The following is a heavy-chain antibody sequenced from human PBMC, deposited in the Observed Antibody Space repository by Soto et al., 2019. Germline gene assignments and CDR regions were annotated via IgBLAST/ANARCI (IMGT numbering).Heavy chain of an antibody. CDR3: ARVRPHILTGYYSRRSCWFDP. CDR2: INTYNGNT. CDR1: GYTFSDYG. J-gene: IGHJ5*02. D-gene: IGHD3-9*01. V-gene: IGHV1-18*01. Sequence: ASVKVSCKTSGYTFSDYGVSWVRQAPGQGLEWMGWINTYNGNTRYEQKFQGRVTLSTDASTRTVFLELTSLKFDDAAVYYCARVRPHILTGYYSRRSCWFDPWGQGTLVTVSS.